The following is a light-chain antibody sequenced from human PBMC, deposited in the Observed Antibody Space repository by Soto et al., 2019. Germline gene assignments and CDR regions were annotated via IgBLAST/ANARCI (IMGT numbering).Light chain of an antibody. CDR2: EVN. CDR1: SSNVGSYKL. Sequence: QSALTQPASVSGSPGQSITISCTGTSSNVGSYKLVSWYQQHPGKAPKLMIFEVNKRPSGVSNRFSGSKSGNTASLTISGLKAEDEADYYCQSYDNSLSGSGVFGGGTKVTVL. J-gene: IGLJ3*02. V-gene: IGLV2-23*02. CDR3: QSYDNSLSGSGV.